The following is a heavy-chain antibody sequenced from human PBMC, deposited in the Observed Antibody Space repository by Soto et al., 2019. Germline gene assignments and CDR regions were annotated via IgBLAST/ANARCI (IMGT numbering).Heavy chain of an antibody. Sequence: ASVKVSCKASGYTFTSYSMHWVRQAPGQGLEWMGIINPSGDTTIYAQKFQGRITMTRDTSTSAVYMELSSLGSEDTAVYYCARDDWETTGYNWFDPWGQGTLVTVSS. V-gene: IGHV1-46*01. CDR3: ARDDWETTGYNWFDP. D-gene: IGHD4-17*01. CDR1: GYTFTSYS. J-gene: IGHJ5*02. CDR2: INPSGDTT.